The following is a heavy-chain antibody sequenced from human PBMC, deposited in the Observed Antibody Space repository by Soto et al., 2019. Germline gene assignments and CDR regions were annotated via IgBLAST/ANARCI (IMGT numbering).Heavy chain of an antibody. CDR1: GGSFSGYY. CDR3: ERCVGAAAGHYYYYGMDV. V-gene: IGHV4-34*01. J-gene: IGHJ6*04. CDR2: INHSGST. Sequence: LSETLALTCAVYGGSFSGYYWSWIRQPPGKGLEWIGEINHSGSTNYNPSLKSRVTISVDTSKNQFSLKLSSVTAADTAVYYCERCVGAAAGHYYYYGMDVWGKGTTGTVSS. D-gene: IGHD6-13*01.